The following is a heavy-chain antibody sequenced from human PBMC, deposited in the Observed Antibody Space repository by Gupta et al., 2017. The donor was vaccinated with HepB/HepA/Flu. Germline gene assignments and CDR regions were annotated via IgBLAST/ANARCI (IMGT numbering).Heavy chain of an antibody. CDR1: GYSFTNYG. CDR3: ARESSGYEDY. D-gene: IGHD3-22*01. Sequence: QVHLVQSGTEVKRPWASVRFSCKASGYSFTNYGITWVRQAPGQGLEWMGWISTKKGNRNYAQKFQGRVTMTTETSTSTAYMELRNLRSDDTAMYYCARESSGYEDYWGQGTLVTVSS. V-gene: IGHV1-18*01. J-gene: IGHJ4*02. CDR2: ISTKKGNR.